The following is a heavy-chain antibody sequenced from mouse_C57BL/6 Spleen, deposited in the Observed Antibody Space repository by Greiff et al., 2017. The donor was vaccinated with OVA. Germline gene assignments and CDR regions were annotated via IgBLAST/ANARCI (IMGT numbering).Heavy chain of an antibody. V-gene: IGHV1-50*01. Sequence: QVQLQQPGAELVKPGASVKLSCKASGYTFTSYWMQWVKQRPGQGLEWIGEIDPSDSYTNYNQKFKGKATLTVDTSSSTAYMQLSSLTSEDSAVYYGARRAYDYDRGFDYWGQGTTLTVSS. J-gene: IGHJ2*01. CDR2: IDPSDSYT. D-gene: IGHD2-4*01. CDR3: ARRAYDYDRGFDY. CDR1: GYTFTSYW.